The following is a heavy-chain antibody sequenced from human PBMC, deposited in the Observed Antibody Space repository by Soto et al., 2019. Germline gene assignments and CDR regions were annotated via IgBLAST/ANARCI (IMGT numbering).Heavy chain of an antibody. D-gene: IGHD2-15*01. J-gene: IGHJ6*02. CDR2: MLYSGLT. CDR1: GYSVSSSDYY. Sequence: SETLSLTCSASGYSVSSSDYYWAWIRQPPGKGLEWIGSMLYSGLTYYNPSLKSRVTLSVDTSKNQFSVRLNSVTASDTAVYYCAPLSVSLSGPYGIHVWGQGTTVTVS. CDR3: APLSVSLSGPYGIHV. V-gene: IGHV4-39*01.